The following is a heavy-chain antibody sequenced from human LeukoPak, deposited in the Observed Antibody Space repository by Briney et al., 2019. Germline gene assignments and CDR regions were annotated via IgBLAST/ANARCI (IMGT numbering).Heavy chain of an antibody. CDR1: GFTFNQYA. CDR3: AKDSYGPDDY. V-gene: IGHV3-23*01. D-gene: IGHD3-16*01. J-gene: IGHJ4*02. Sequence: GGSLRLSCVASGFTFNQYAMSWVRQAPGKGLEWVSTLSGSGGSTYYADSVKGRFTISRDNTANSLYLQMNSLRAEDTAVYYCAKDSYGPDDYWGQGTLVTVSS. CDR2: LSGSGGST.